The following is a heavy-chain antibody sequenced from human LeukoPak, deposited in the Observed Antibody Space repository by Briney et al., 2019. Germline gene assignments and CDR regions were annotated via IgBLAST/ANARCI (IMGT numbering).Heavy chain of an antibody. CDR1: GYTFTSYD. J-gene: IGHJ5*02. V-gene: IGHV1-8*03. CDR2: MNPNSGNT. D-gene: IGHD1-26*01. Sequence: ASVKVSCTASGYTFTSYDINWVRQATGQGLEWMGWMNPNSGNTGYAQKFQGRVTITRNTSISTAYMDLSSLRSEDTAVYYCASPRRGSYHNCFDPWGQGTLVTVSS. CDR3: ASPRRGSYHNCFDP.